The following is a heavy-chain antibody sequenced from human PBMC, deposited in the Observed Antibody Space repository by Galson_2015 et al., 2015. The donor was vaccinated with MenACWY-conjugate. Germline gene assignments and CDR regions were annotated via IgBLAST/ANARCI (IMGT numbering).Heavy chain of an antibody. Sequence: SETLSLTCTVSGGSISSSSYYWGWIRQPPGKGLEWIGSIYYSGSTHYNPSLKSRVTISVDTSKNQFSLKLSSVTAADTAVYYCARDRIAVAGDNFDYWGQGTLVTVSS. D-gene: IGHD6-19*01. CDR2: IYYSGST. CDR1: GGSISSSSYY. V-gene: IGHV4-39*07. CDR3: ARDRIAVAGDNFDY. J-gene: IGHJ4*02.